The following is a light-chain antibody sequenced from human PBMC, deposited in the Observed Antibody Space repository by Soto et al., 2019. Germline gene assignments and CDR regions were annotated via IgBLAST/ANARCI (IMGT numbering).Light chain of an antibody. CDR1: QDISNY. CDR2: DAS. J-gene: IGKJ5*01. V-gene: IGKV1-33*01. Sequence: DIQMTQSPSSLSASVGDRVTITCQASQDISNYLNWYQQKPGKAPKLLIYDASNLETGVPSRFSGSGSGTVFTLPISSLQPENIAKYYCKQYDNPPPFGQGTRLEIK. CDR3: KQYDNPPP.